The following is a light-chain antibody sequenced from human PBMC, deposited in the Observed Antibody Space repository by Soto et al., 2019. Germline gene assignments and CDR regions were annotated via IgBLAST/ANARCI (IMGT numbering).Light chain of an antibody. V-gene: IGLV1-51*02. J-gene: IGLJ1*01. CDR2: ENN. CDR1: SSNIGNNY. Sequence: QSVLTQPPSVSAAPGQKVTISCSGSSSNIGNNYVSWYQQLPGTAPKLLIYENNKRPSGIPDRFSGSKSGTSATLGITGLQTGDDADYYCGKWDSSLSAGVFGTGTKVTVL. CDR3: GKWDSSLSAGV.